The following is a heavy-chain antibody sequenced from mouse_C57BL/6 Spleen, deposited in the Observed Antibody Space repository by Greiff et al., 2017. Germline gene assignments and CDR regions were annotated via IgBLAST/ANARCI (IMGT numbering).Heavy chain of an antibody. D-gene: IGHD4-1*01. CDR3: ARHPTGTRGNYYAMDY. CDR1: GFTFSSYG. V-gene: IGHV5-6*01. J-gene: IGHJ4*01. Sequence: EVQVVESGGDLVKPGGSLKLSCAASGFTFSSYGMSWVRQTPDKRLAWVATISSGGSYTYYPDSVKGRFTISRDNAKNTLYLQMSSLKSEDTAMYYCARHPTGTRGNYYAMDYWGQGTSGTVSS. CDR2: ISSGGSYT.